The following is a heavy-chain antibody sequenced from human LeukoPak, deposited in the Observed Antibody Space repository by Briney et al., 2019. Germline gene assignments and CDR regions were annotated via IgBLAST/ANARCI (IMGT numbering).Heavy chain of an antibody. Sequence: SVKVSCKAPGGTFSSYAISWVRQAPGQGLEWVGGIIPIFGTANYAQKFQGRVTITADESTSTAYMELSSLRSEDTAVYYCARSLTTGYYYYYGMDVWGQGTTVTVSS. J-gene: IGHJ6*02. CDR1: GGTFSSYA. CDR2: IIPIFGTA. D-gene: IGHD4-17*01. V-gene: IGHV1-69*01. CDR3: ARSLTTGYYYYYGMDV.